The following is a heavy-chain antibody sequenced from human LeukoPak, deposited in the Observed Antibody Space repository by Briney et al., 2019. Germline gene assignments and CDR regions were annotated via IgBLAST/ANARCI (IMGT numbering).Heavy chain of an antibody. J-gene: IGHJ4*02. CDR3: AKDLGGPPLYWRPLGFDY. D-gene: IGHD2-15*01. Sequence: GGSLRLSCAASGFTFSSYAMSWVRQAPGKGLEWVSAVSGSGGSTYYADSVKGRFTISRDNSKNTLYLQMNSLRAEDTAVYYCAKDLGGPPLYWRPLGFDYWGQGTLVTVSS. CDR1: GFTFSSYA. V-gene: IGHV3-23*01. CDR2: VSGSGGST.